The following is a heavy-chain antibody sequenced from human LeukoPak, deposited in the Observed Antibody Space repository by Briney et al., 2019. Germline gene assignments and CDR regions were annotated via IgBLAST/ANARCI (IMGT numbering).Heavy chain of an antibody. Sequence: GESLKISCKGSGYRFNAYWIAWVRQMPGKGLEWMGIIYPDDSDTRYSPSFRGQVTISADKSVSTAYLQWSSLKASDTAMYYCARLGTYWSNYYFEYWGQGTLVTVSS. V-gene: IGHV5-51*01. D-gene: IGHD3-10*01. CDR2: IYPDDSDT. J-gene: IGHJ4*02. CDR1: GYRFNAYW. CDR3: ARLGTYWSNYYFEY.